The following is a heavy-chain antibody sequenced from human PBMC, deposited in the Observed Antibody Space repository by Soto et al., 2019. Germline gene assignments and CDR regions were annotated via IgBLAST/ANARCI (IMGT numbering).Heavy chain of an antibody. V-gene: IGHV4-34*01. CDR2: INHSGST. D-gene: IGHD3-22*01. CDR3: ARTYAASYYYDSSGYYHDAFDI. J-gene: IGHJ3*02. Sequence: SETLSLTCAVYGGSFSGYYWSWIRQPPGKGLEWIGEINHSGSTNYNPSLKSRVTISVDTSKNQFSLKLSSVTAADTAVYYCARTYAASYYYDSSGYYHDAFDIWGQGTMVTVSS. CDR1: GGSFSGYY.